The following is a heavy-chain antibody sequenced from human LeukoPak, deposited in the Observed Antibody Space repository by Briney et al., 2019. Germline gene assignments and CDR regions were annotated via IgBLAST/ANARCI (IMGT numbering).Heavy chain of an antibody. CDR1: GGSFSGYY. V-gene: IGHV4-34*01. CDR2: INHSGST. D-gene: IGHD2-15*01. CDR3: AASRSRRTGRYCSGGSCYSGVYFDY. Sequence: SETLSLTCAVYGGSFSGYYWSWIRQPPGKGLEWIGEINHSGSTNYNPSLKSRVTISVDTSKNQFSLQLSSVTAADTAVYYCAASRSRRTGRYCSGGSCYSGVYFDYWGQGTLVTVSS. J-gene: IGHJ4*02.